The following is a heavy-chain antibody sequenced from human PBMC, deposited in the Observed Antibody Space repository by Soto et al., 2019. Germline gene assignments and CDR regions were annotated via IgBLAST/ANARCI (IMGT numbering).Heavy chain of an antibody. Sequence: SQTLSLTCAISGDSVSSTGAAWNWIRQSPSRGLEWLGRTYYRSKWYNDYAVSVKSRITINPDTSKHQFSLQLNSVTPEDTAVYYCARGHYYDSSGYYSGCWGQGTMVSVSS. D-gene: IGHD3-22*01. CDR2: TYYRSKWYN. CDR3: ARGHYYDSSGYYSGC. V-gene: IGHV6-1*01. CDR1: GDSVSSTGAA. J-gene: IGHJ4*02.